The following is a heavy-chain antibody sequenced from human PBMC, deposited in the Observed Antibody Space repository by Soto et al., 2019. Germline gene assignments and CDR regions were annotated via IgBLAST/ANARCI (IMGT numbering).Heavy chain of an antibody. CDR2: IYYSGST. Sequence: SEILSLTCTVSGGSISSYYWSWIRQPPGKGLEWIGYIYYSGSTNYNPSLKSRVTISVDTSKNQFSLKMSSVTAADTAVYYCARLDYMDVWGKGTTVTVSS. J-gene: IGHJ6*03. V-gene: IGHV4-59*08. CDR3: ARLDYMDV. CDR1: GGSISSYY.